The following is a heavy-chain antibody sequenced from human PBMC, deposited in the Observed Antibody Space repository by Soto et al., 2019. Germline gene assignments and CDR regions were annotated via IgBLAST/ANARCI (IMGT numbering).Heavy chain of an antibody. D-gene: IGHD2-8*02. CDR2: FSLSGTT. V-gene: IGHV4-4*07. Sequence: SETLSLTCTVSGASITGSFFWSWIRQPAGKGLEWIGRFSLSGTTNYNPSLRSRVTMSADVSKNQFSLRLTFVTAAGTALYYCARGMTPPGAPAWYYFDSWGQGTQVTVSS. J-gene: IGHJ4*02. CDR1: GASITGSFF. CDR3: ARGMTPPGAPAWYYFDS.